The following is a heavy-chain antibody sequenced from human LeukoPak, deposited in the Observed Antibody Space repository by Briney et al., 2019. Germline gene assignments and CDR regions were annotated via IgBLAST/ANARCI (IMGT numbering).Heavy chain of an antibody. D-gene: IGHD3-22*01. CDR1: GYTLTGYY. Sequence: ASVKVSCKASGYTLTGYYMHWVRQAPGQGLEWMGRINPNSGGTNYAQKFQGRVTMTRDTSISTAYMELSSLRSEDTAVYYCAREHYYDSSGYLSAFDIWGQGTMVTVSS. CDR3: AREHYYDSSGYLSAFDI. J-gene: IGHJ3*02. V-gene: IGHV1-2*06. CDR2: INPNSGGT.